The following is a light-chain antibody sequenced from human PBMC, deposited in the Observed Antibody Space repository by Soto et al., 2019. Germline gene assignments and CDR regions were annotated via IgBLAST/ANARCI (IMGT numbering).Light chain of an antibody. CDR1: QSVGTW. CDR2: DVS. CDR3: QQYNGFWS. V-gene: IGKV1-5*01. J-gene: IGKJ1*01. Sequence: DIQMTQSPTTLSASVGDRVTITCRASQSVGTWLAWYQQKPGRAPKLLIYDVSTLESGVPSRFSGSGSGTEFTLTISHLQAEDFAVYYCQQYNGFWSFGRGTKVEIK.